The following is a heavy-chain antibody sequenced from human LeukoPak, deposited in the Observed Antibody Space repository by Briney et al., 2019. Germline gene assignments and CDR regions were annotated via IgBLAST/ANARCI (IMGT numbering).Heavy chain of an antibody. J-gene: IGHJ6*02. V-gene: IGHV4-61*01. Sequence: PSETLSLTCTVSGGSVSSGSYYWSWIRQPPGKGLEWIGNIYYSGSTNYNPSLKSRVTISVDKSKNQFSLKLSSVTAADTAVYYCARDEGVVPAARSGEWWYYYYGMDVWGQGTTVTVSS. CDR1: GGSVSSGSYY. D-gene: IGHD2-2*01. CDR3: ARDEGVVPAARSGEWWYYYYGMDV. CDR2: IYYSGST.